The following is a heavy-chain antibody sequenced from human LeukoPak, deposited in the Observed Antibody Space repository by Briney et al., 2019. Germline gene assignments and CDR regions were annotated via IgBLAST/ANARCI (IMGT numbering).Heavy chain of an antibody. CDR2: ISGSGYTT. J-gene: IGHJ4*02. CDR3: ARDTSVGDYGDFDY. CDR1: GFTFSSYW. V-gene: IGHV3-23*01. D-gene: IGHD4-17*01. Sequence: TGGSLRLSCAASGFTFSSYWMHWVRQAPGKGLEWVSIISGSGYTTYYADSVRGRFTISRDTSTNTLYLQMNSLRAEDTALYYCARDTSVGDYGDFDYWGQGTLVTVSS.